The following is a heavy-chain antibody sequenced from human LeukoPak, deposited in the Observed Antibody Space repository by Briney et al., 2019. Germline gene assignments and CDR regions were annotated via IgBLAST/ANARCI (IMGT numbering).Heavy chain of an antibody. Sequence: SETLSLTCTVSGGSISNYFWSWIRQPPGKGLECIGYIHDTGRTKYNPSLESRVTISIDTSNQYSLTLRSVTAADTAVYYCARLLRWSEDGFDIWGQGTMVAISS. CDR3: ARLLRWSEDGFDI. CDR2: IHDTGRT. CDR1: GGSISNYF. J-gene: IGHJ3*02. D-gene: IGHD2-15*01. V-gene: IGHV4-59*08.